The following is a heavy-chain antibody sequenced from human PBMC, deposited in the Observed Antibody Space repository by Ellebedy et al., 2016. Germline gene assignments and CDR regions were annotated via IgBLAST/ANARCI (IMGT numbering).Heavy chain of an antibody. CDR3: AAGPTDGDSNLYFDK. CDR1: VHTLVELS. J-gene: IGHJ4*02. CDR2: FDREDGEI. Sequence: ASVKVSCXVPVHTLVELSIHWVRQAPGKGLEWMGGFDREDGEILHAQKFKDRITMSEDTSAGVLYLEVRSLKSEDTALYYCAAGPTDGDSNLYFDKWGQGTLVTVSS. V-gene: IGHV1-24*01. D-gene: IGHD4-11*01.